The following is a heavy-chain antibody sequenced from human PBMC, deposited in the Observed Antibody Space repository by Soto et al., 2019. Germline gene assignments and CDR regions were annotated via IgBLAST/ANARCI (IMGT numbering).Heavy chain of an antibody. V-gene: IGHV3-30*04. Sequence: QVQLVESGGGVILPGGSLRLSCAASGFTFSSYAMHWVRQAPGTGPEWVAATSSDGTDNVYADSVSGRFTISRDNSKNTLYVQMHSLRSEDAAVYYCARTYECAKSDCYRAFDIWGQGTMVTVSS. J-gene: IGHJ3*02. CDR2: TSSDGTDN. D-gene: IGHD2-21*02. CDR3: ARTYECAKSDCYRAFDI. CDR1: GFTFSSYA.